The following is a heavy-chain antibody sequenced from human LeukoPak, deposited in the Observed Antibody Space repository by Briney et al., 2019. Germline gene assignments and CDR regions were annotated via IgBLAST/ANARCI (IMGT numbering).Heavy chain of an antibody. J-gene: IGHJ4*02. CDR1: GFTFSSYS. Sequence: PGGSLRLSCAASGFTFSSYSMNWVRQAPGKGLEWVSYISSSSSTIYYADSVKGRFTISRDNAKNSLYLQMNSLRAEDTAVYYCARDGRVGATRGVDYWGQGTLVTVSS. CDR3: ARDGRVGATRGVDY. D-gene: IGHD1-26*01. V-gene: IGHV3-48*04. CDR2: ISSSSSTI.